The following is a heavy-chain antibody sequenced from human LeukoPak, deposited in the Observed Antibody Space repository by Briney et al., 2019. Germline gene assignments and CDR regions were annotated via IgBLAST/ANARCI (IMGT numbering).Heavy chain of an antibody. Sequence: SETLSLTCAVYGGSFSGYYWSWIRQPPGKGLEWVGEINHSGSTNYKPSLKSRVTISVATSKNQSSLKLSSVTAADTAVYYCARTPIFGVVIIGYFDYWGQGTLVTVSS. D-gene: IGHD3-3*01. CDR1: GGSFSGYY. CDR3: ARTPIFGVVIIGYFDY. CDR2: INHSGST. J-gene: IGHJ4*02. V-gene: IGHV4-34*01.